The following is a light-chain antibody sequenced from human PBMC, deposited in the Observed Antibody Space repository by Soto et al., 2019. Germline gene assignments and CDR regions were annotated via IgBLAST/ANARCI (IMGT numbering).Light chain of an antibody. CDR3: QETNYHT. CDR1: QSISSY. CDR2: DAS. Sequence: DIQMTQSPSSLSASVGDRVTITCRASQSISSYLNWYQQKPGKAPKLLIYDASNLQSGVPSRFSGSGSGTEFTLTISSLQPDDLATYYCQETNYHTFGQGTKLEIK. J-gene: IGKJ2*01. V-gene: IGKV1-39*01.